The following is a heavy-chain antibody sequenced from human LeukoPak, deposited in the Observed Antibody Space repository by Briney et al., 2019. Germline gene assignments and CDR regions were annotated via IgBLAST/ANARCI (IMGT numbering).Heavy chain of an antibody. CDR1: GFTFSSYA. D-gene: IGHD1-26*01. J-gene: IGHJ3*02. CDR2: SSGSGGST. V-gene: IGHV3-23*01. CDR3: ARDRRVGATWSVGAFDI. Sequence: GGSLRLSCAASGFTFSSYAMSWVRQAPGKGLEWVSASSGSGGSTYYADSVKGRFTTSRDNAKNSLSLQMNSLRAEDTAIYYCARDRRVGATWSVGAFDIWGQGTTVTVSS.